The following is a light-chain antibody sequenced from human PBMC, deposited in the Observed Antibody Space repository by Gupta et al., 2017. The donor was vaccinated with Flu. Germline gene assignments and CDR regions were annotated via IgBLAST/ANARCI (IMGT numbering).Light chain of an antibody. CDR1: KIGTKS. CDR3: QVWDGHTDYPV. Sequence: SYVLTQPPSVSVAPGQTARITCGGNKIGTKSVHWYQQKSGQAPVLVVYDDSVRPSGIPERFSGSNSGNTATLSISRVEAGDEADYCCQVWDGHTDYPVFGGGTKLTVL. V-gene: IGLV3-21*02. CDR2: DDS. J-gene: IGLJ3*02.